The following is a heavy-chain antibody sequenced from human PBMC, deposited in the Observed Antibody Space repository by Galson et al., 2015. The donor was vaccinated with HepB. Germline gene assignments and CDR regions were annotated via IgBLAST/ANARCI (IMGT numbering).Heavy chain of an antibody. CDR1: GITFSSYA. D-gene: IGHD3-9*01. CDR3: AKAYYDILSGLFGIGAAFDI. CDR2: ISGSGGTT. J-gene: IGHJ3*02. Sequence: SLRLSCAASGITFSSYALTWVRQAPGRGLEWVSIISGSGGTTYYAESVKGRFTISRDNSKSTLYLQMNSLRAEDTAVYYCAKAYYDILSGLFGIGAAFDIWGQGTLVTVSS. V-gene: IGHV3-23*01.